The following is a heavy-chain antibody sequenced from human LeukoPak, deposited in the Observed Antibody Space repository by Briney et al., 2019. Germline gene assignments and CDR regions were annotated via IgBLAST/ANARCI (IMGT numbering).Heavy chain of an antibody. J-gene: IGHJ6*02. D-gene: IGHD2-15*01. CDR3: STVRYCSGGSCVGGMDV. Sequence: GGSLRLSCAASGFTFSYDWMTWVRQAPGKGLEWVGRIKSKTDGGTTDYAAPVKGRFIISRDDSKNTLYLQMNSLKTEDTAVYYCSTVRYCSGGSCVGGMDVWGQGTTVAVSS. V-gene: IGHV3-15*01. CDR1: GFTFSYDW. CDR2: IKSKTDGGTT.